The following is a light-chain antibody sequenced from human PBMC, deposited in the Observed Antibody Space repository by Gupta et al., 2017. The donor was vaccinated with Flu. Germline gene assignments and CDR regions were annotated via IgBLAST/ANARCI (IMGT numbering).Light chain of an antibody. CDR3: QSADSTETYVV. CDR2: KDS. CDR1: ALPNQF. Sequence: SYELTQPPSVSVSPGQTARITCPGDALPNQFAYWYQQKPGQAPVLVIRKDSERPSGISERFSGSTSGTTVTLTISGVQAEDEADYYCQSADSTETYVVFGGGTKLTVL. V-gene: IGLV3-25*03. J-gene: IGLJ2*01.